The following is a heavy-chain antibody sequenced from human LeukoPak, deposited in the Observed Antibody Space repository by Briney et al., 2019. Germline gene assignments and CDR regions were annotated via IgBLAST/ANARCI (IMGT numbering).Heavy chain of an antibody. V-gene: IGHV3-21*01. CDR2: ISSSSSYI. J-gene: IGHJ4*02. CDR1: GFTFSSYS. D-gene: IGHD3-22*01. Sequence: GGSLRLSCAASGFTFSSYSMNWVRQAPGKGLEWVSSISSSSSYIYYADSVKGRFTISRDSAKNSLYLQMNSLRAEDTAVYYCARDWRDSSGYVDYWAREPWSPSPQ. CDR3: ARDWRDSSGYVDY.